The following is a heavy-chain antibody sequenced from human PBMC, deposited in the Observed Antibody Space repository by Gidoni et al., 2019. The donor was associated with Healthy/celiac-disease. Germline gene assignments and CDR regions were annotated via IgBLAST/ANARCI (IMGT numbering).Heavy chain of an antibody. Sequence: EVQLVESGGGLVQPGGSLRLSCAASGFTFSSYWMSWVRQAPGKGLEWVANIKQDGSEKYYVDSVKGRFTISRDNAKNSLYLQMNSLRAEDTAVYYCAREGPYYYGSGRNAFDIWGQGTMVTVSS. V-gene: IGHV3-7*01. D-gene: IGHD3-10*01. CDR1: GFTFSSYW. J-gene: IGHJ3*02. CDR2: IKQDGSEK. CDR3: AREGPYYYGSGRNAFDI.